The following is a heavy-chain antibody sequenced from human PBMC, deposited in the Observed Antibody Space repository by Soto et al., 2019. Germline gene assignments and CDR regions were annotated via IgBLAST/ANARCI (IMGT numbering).Heavy chain of an antibody. J-gene: IGHJ4*02. Sequence: QVQLVQSGAEVKKPGASMKVSCKASGYTFTGYYMHWVRQAPGQGLGWMGWINPNSGGTNYAQKFQGWVTMTRDTSISTAYMELSRLRSDDTAVYYCARDVDYSSGWYYFDYWGQGTLVTVSS. D-gene: IGHD6-19*01. CDR2: INPNSGGT. CDR3: ARDVDYSSGWYYFDY. V-gene: IGHV1-2*04. CDR1: GYTFTGYY.